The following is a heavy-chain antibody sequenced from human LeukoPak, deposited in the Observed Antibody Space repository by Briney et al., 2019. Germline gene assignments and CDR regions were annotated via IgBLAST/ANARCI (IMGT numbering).Heavy chain of an antibody. J-gene: IGHJ4*02. CDR1: GGSFSGYY. D-gene: IGHD3-22*01. CDR3: ARNYHYYDSSGYYPPLDYFDY. CDR2: INHSGST. Sequence: SETLSLTCAVYGGSFSGYYWSWLRQPPGKGLEWIGEINHSGSTNYNPSLKSRVTISVDTSKNQFSLKLSSVTAADTAVYYCARNYHYYDSSGYYPPLDYFDYWGQGTLVTVSS. V-gene: IGHV4-34*01.